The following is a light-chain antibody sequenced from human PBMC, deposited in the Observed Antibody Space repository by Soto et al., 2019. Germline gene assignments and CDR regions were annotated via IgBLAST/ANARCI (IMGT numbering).Light chain of an antibody. V-gene: IGKV1-39*01. CDR3: QQSYSTLWT. J-gene: IGKJ1*01. Sequence: DIQMAQSPSSLSSSVGDRVTITCRSTQSISSYLNWYQQKPGTAPKLLIYAASSLQSGVPSRFSGSGSGTDFTLTISSLQPEAFANYYCQQSYSTLWTFGKGTKVDIK. CDR2: AAS. CDR1: QSISSY.